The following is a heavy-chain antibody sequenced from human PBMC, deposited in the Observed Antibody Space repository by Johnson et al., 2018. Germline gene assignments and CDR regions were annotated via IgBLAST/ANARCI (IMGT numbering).Heavy chain of an antibody. Sequence: QVQLQESGPGLVKPSETLSLTCTVSGDSISTYYWSWIRQPPGKGLEWFGYIYYTGGTNYNPSLKRRITISVDPSKKQISLKMTSVTAADTAVYYCARSGVPYWYFDFWGRGTLVTVTS. CDR1: GDSISTYY. J-gene: IGHJ2*01. V-gene: IGHV4-59*01. CDR3: ARSGVPYWYFDF. CDR2: IYYTGGT. D-gene: IGHD3-10*01.